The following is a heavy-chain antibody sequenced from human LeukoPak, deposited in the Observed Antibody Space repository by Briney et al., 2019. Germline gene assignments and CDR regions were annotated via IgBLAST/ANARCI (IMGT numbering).Heavy chain of an antibody. CDR3: AKDPEKGLAVARLEH. D-gene: IGHD6-19*01. CDR1: EFTFNNNG. CDR2: IRYDGIYK. J-gene: IGHJ5*02. Sequence: GGSLRLSCVASEFTFNNNGMHWVRQAPGKGLEWVAFIRYDGIYKYYADSVKGRFTIFRDKSKTTLFLQMDSLRAEDTAVYYCAKDPEKGLAVARLEHWGQGTLVTVSS. V-gene: IGHV3-30*02.